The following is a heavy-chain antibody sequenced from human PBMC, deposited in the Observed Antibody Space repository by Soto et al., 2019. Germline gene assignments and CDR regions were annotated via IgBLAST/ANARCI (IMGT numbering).Heavy chain of an antibody. J-gene: IGHJ4*02. V-gene: IGHV4-39*01. CDR2: ISYSGTT. CDR3: AXGVDYTWEMNRHYYFDH. Sequence: QVQLQESGPGLVKPSETLSLTCTFSGXSXXXXXXXXXXXXXXXXXXXXXXXSISYSGTTYYNPSLRSRVTVSVDTSKSQFCLKVSSATATDXAVYYCAXGVDYTWEMNRHYYFDHWGQGTLATVSS. D-gene: IGHD3-16*01. CDR1: GXSXXXXXXX.